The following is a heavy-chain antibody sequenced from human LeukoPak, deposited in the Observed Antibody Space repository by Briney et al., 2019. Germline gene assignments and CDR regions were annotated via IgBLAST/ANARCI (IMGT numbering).Heavy chain of an antibody. J-gene: IGHJ4*02. CDR3: AREGYCTGGTCFDN. CDR1: GYTFTGYY. CDR2: INPNSGGT. D-gene: IGHD2-8*02. Sequence: ASVKVSCKASGYTFTGYYLHWVRQATGQGLEWMGWINPNSGGTDYAQKFQGRVTTTRDTSISTVYMELSRLRSDDTAVYYCAREGYCTGGTCFDNWGQGTLVTVSS. V-gene: IGHV1-2*02.